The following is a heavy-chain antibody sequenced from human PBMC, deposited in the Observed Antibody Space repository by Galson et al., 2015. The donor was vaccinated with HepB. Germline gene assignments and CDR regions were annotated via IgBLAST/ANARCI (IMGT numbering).Heavy chain of an antibody. J-gene: IGHJ4*02. V-gene: IGHV3-21*01. CDR1: GFTFSSYS. D-gene: IGHD6-13*01. Sequence: SLRLSCAASGFTFSSYSMNWVRQAPGKGLEWVSYISSSSSYIYYADSVKGRFTISRDNAKNSLYLQMNSLRAEDTAVYYCARGATGYSSSWFPGVFSGGYYFDYWGQGTLVTVSS. CDR2: ISSSSSYI. CDR3: ARGATGYSSSWFPGVFSGGYYFDY.